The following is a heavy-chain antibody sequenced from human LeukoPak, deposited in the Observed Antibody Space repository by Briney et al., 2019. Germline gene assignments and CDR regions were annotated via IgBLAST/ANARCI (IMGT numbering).Heavy chain of an antibody. CDR1: GFTFDDYA. Sequence: PGGSLRLSCAASGFTFDDYAMHWVRQAPGKGLEWVSGISWNSGSIGYADSVKGRFTISRDNAKNSLYLQMNSLRAEDTALYYCAKSQFALAVTSHYDYWGQGTLVTVSS. J-gene: IGHJ4*02. V-gene: IGHV3-9*01. CDR3: AKSQFALAVTSHYDY. D-gene: IGHD6-19*01. CDR2: ISWNSGSI.